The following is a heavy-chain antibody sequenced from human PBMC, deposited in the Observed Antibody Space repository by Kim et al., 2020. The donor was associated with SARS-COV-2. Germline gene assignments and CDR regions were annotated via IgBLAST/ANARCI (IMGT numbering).Heavy chain of an antibody. CDR1: GGSISSYY. V-gene: IGHV4-59*01. J-gene: IGHJ4*02. CDR2: IYYSGST. CDR3: ARGEQWLPYYFDY. Sequence: SETLSLTCTVSGGSISSYYWSWIRQPPGKGLEWIGYIYYSGSTNYNPSLKSRVTISVDTSKNQFSLKLSSVTAADTAVYYCARGEQWLPYYFDYWGQGTLVTVSS. D-gene: IGHD6-19*01.